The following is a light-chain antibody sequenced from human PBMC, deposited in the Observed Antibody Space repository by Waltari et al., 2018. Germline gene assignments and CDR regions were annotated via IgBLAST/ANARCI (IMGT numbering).Light chain of an antibody. CDR3: GQSTQWPYS. J-gene: IGKJ2*03. CDR1: QSLLDINGNPY. Sequence: VLTQSPLSLPITAGESASIPCRSGQSLLDINGNPYLNCYQQKPGQSPRLLIYRFSNRDSSLPDRFSGSVAGTDFTLKISRVEAEDVVFYYYGQSTQWPYSFGQGTKVEIQ. CDR2: RFS. V-gene: IGKV2-30*01.